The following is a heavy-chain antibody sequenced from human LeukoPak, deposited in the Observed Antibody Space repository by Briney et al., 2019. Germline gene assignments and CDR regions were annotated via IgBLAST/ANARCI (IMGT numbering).Heavy chain of an antibody. Sequence: PGGSLRLSCAASGFTFTRYAMTWVRQAPGKGLEWVSAISGSGGRTDYPDSVKGRFSISRDNAKNSLYLQMNSLRAEDTAVYYCARKPDGDYWGQGTLVTVSS. CDR1: GFTFTRYA. CDR2: ISGSGGRT. J-gene: IGHJ4*02. D-gene: IGHD5-24*01. CDR3: ARKPDGDY. V-gene: IGHV3-23*01.